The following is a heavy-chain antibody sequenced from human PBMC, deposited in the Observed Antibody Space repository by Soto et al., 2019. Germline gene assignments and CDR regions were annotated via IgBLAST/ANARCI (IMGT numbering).Heavy chain of an antibody. J-gene: IGHJ4*02. CDR1: GFTVSSSY. D-gene: IGHD6-13*01. CDR2: IYSGGST. V-gene: IGHV3-66*01. CDR3: ALYSSSWYRDIGY. Sequence: EVQLVESGGGLVQPGGSLRLSCAASGFTVSSSYMSWVRQAPGKGLEWVSVIYSGGSTYYADSVKGRFTISRDNSKNTLYLQMNSLRAEDTAVYYCALYSSSWYRDIGYWDQGTLVTVSS.